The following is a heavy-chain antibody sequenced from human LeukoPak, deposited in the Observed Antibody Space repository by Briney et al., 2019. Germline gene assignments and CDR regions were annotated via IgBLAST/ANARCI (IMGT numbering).Heavy chain of an antibody. Sequence: SETLSLTCTVSGGSISTANYYWGWIRQPPGKGLEWIGSIYHSGTTYYNPSLKSRVTISVDTSKNQFSLKLSSVTAADTAVYYCARGGPPIINSIMITFGGRKKKDRPTRNDAFDIWGQGTMVTVSS. CDR3: ARGGPPIINSIMITFGGRKKKDRPTRNDAFDI. J-gene: IGHJ3*02. CDR2: IYHSGTT. D-gene: IGHD3-16*01. CDR1: GGSISTANYY. V-gene: IGHV4-39*01.